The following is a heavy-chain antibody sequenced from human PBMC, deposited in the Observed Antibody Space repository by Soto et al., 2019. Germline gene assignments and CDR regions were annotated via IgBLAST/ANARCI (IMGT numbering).Heavy chain of an antibody. CDR3: AKGGDSGSYRFQH. CDR1: GFTFDDYT. CDR2: ISLDGGST. Sequence: EVQLVESGGGVVQPGGSLRLSCAASGFTFDDYTMHWVRQAPGKGLEWVLLISLDGGSTYYADSVKGRFTISRDNSKNSLSLQMNSLRTEDTALSYCAKGGDSGSYRFQHWCQGTLVTVSS. V-gene: IGHV3-43*01. J-gene: IGHJ1*01. D-gene: IGHD1-26*01.